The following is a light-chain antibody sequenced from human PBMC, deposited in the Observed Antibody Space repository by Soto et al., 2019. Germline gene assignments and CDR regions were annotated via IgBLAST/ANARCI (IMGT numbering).Light chain of an antibody. Sequence: AIQVTQSPSSLSASVGDRVTITCRASQDIRGALAWYKKKPRKAPKLLIYDVSTLESGVPSRFQDSGSGTKFTLPIGSLQPEDFGTYYAQQFNSYPITFGHGPRLEIK. CDR2: DVS. CDR1: QDIRGA. CDR3: QQFNSYPIT. J-gene: IGKJ5*01. V-gene: IGKV1-13*02.